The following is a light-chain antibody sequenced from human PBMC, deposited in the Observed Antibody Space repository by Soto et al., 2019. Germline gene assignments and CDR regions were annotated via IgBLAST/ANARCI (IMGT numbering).Light chain of an antibody. Sequence: QSALTQPPSVSGSPGQSVTISCTGTSSDVGSYNRVSWYQQPPGTAPKLMIYEVSNRPSGVPDRFSGSKSGNTASLTISGLQAEDEADYYCSLYTSSSTEVFGTGTKVTV. CDR2: EVS. V-gene: IGLV2-18*01. CDR3: SLYTSSSTEV. CDR1: SSDVGSYNR. J-gene: IGLJ1*01.